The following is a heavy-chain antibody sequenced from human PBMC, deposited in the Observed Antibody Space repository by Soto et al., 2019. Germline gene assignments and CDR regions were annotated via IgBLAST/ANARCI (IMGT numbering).Heavy chain of an antibody. CDR3: AKGRTVTSYFEN. J-gene: IGHJ4*02. V-gene: IGHV3-9*01. D-gene: IGHD2-21*02. Sequence: QPAGSLRLSCAASGFTFDDFSMHWVRQRPGKGLEWVAGLTWHSATIDYAVSVKGRFTISSDNAQTSLFLQMTNLSPEDTAFYFCAKGRTVTSYFENWGQGTLVTVSS. CDR1: GFTFDDFS. CDR2: LTWHSATI.